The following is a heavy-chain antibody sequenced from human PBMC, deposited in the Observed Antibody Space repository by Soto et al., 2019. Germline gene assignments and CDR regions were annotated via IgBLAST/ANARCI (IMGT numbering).Heavy chain of an antibody. D-gene: IGHD1-26*01. CDR2: ISGSGGSK. V-gene: IGHV3-23*01. Sequence: GGSLRLSCAASGFTFSSYAMSWVRQAPGKGLEWVSAISGSGGSKYYADSAKGRFTISRDNSKNTLYLQMNSLVAEDTAAYYCAKDLQRWEERYAFDIWGQGTMVTVSS. CDR3: AKDLQRWEERYAFDI. J-gene: IGHJ3*02. CDR1: GFTFSSYA.